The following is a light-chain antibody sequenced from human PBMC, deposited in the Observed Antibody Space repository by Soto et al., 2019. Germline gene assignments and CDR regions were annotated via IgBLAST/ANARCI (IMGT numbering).Light chain of an antibody. CDR1: RSNIGSNS. V-gene: IGLV1-44*01. J-gene: IGLJ3*02. CDR3: STWDDSLNGWV. Sequence: QSALTQPPSASGTPGQRVTISCSGSRSNIGSNSVNWYKQVPGTAPKLLIYRDNQRPPGVPDRFSGSKSGTSASLASSGLQSEDEADYYCSTWDDSLNGWVFGGGTKVTVL. CDR2: RDN.